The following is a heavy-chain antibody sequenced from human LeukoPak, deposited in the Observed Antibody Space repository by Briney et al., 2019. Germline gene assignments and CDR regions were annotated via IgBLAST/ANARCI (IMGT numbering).Heavy chain of an antibody. Sequence: SETLSLTCAAYGGSFSGYYWSWIRQPPGKGLEWIGEINHSGSTNYNPSLKSRVTISVDTSKNQFSLKLSSVTAADTAVYYCARGAIAVAGVFWYWGQGTLVTVSS. J-gene: IGHJ4*02. CDR2: INHSGST. D-gene: IGHD6-19*01. V-gene: IGHV4-34*01. CDR3: ARGAIAVAGVFWY. CDR1: GGSFSGYY.